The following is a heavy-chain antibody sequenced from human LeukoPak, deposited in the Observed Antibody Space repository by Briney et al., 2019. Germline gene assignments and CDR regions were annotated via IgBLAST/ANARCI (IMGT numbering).Heavy chain of an antibody. D-gene: IGHD6-19*01. Sequence: SWIRQPPGRGLEWIGYISHSGSTYYNPSLRSRVTISVDRSKNQFSLRLISVTAADTDSAVYYCAGGYSSSSFTSFDYWGRGTLVTVSS. CDR3: AGGYSSSSFTSFDY. J-gene: IGHJ4*02. CDR2: ISHSGST. V-gene: IGHV4-30-2*01.